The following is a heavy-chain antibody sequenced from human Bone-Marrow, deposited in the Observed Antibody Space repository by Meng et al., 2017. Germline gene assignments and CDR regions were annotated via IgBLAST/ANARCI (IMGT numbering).Heavy chain of an antibody. J-gene: IGHJ4*02. CDR3: ARASHYYDSSGYYVFDY. Sequence: SETLSLTCTVSGGSISSYYWSWIRQPPGKGLEWIGYIYYSGGTNYNPSLKSRVTISVDTSKNQFSLKLSSVTAADTAVYYCARASHYYDSSGYYVFDYWGQGTLVTVSS. V-gene: IGHV4-59*01. D-gene: IGHD3-22*01. CDR2: IYYSGGT. CDR1: GGSISSYY.